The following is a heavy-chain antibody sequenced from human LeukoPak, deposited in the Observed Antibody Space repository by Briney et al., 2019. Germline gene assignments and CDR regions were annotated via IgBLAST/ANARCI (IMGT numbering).Heavy chain of an antibody. CDR2: IIPILGIA. CDR1: GGTFSSYA. J-gene: IGHJ6*02. Sequence: SVKVSCKASGGTFSSYAISWVRQAPGQGLEWMGRIIPILGIANYAQKFQGRVTITADKSTSTAYMELSSLRSEDTAVYYCARDARSLYYYYGMDVWGQGTTVTVSS. CDR3: ARDARSLYYYYGMDV. V-gene: IGHV1-69*04.